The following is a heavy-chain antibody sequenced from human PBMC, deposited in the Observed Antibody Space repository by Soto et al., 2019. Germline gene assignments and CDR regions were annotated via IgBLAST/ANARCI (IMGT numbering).Heavy chain of an antibody. CDR1: GFTFSSYS. J-gene: IGHJ6*02. V-gene: IGHV3-48*02. D-gene: IGHD2-2*01. CDR3: ARAVRGIVVVPAAITDYDYYGMDV. CDR2: ISSSSSTI. Sequence: EVQLVESGGGLVQPGGSLRLSCAASGFTFSSYSMNWVRQAPGKGLEWVSYISSSSSTIYYADSVKGRFTISRDNAKNSQYLQLISLRDEDTAVYYCARAVRGIVVVPAAITDYDYYGMDVWGQGTTVTVSS.